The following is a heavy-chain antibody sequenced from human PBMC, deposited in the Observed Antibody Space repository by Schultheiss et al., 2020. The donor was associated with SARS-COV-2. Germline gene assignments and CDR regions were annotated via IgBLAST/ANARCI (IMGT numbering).Heavy chain of an antibody. CDR2: IYSSGST. J-gene: IGHJ3*02. V-gene: IGHV4-61*02. Sequence: SQTLSLTCTVSGGSISSSSYYWGWIRQPAGSGLEWIGRIYSSGSTNYKPSLKSRVTMSVDTSKKEFYLRLNSVTAADTAVYYCARGLAWGSYRLEAFDIWGQGTMVTVSS. D-gene: IGHD3-16*02. CDR3: ARGLAWGSYRLEAFDI. CDR1: GGSISSSSYY.